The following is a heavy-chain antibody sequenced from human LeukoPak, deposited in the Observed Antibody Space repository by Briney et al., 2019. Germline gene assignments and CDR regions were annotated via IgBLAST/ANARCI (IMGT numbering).Heavy chain of an antibody. D-gene: IGHD3-22*01. J-gene: IGHJ6*02. CDR1: GFTFSSYA. Sequence: SGGSLRLSCAASGFTFSSYAMHWVRQAPGKGLEWVAVILYDGSNKYYADSVKGRFTISRDNSKNTLYLQMNSLRAEDTAVYYCARGPYYYDSSGYRYYYYYGMDVWGQGTTVTVSS. CDR3: ARGPYYYDSSGYRYYYYYGMDV. CDR2: ILYDGSNK. V-gene: IGHV3-30-3*01.